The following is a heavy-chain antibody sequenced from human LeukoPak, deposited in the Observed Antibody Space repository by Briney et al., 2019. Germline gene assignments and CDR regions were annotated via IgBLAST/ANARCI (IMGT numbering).Heavy chain of an antibody. CDR2: IFYSGGT. V-gene: IGHV4-39*07. J-gene: IGHJ4*02. CDR1: GGSISSSTYY. Sequence: SETLSLTCTVSGGSISSSTYYWGWIRQPPGKGLEWIGSIFYSGGTYYNPSLKSRVTISVDTSKNQFSLKLSSVTAADTAVYYCARDPDDSSGYQNFDYWGQGTLVTVSS. D-gene: IGHD3-22*01. CDR3: ARDPDDSSGYQNFDY.